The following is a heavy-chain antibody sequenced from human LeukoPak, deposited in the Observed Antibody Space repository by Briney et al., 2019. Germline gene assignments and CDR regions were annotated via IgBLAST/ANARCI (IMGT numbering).Heavy chain of an antibody. V-gene: IGHV1-18*01. CDR2: ISAYNGNT. J-gene: IGHJ4*02. Sequence: ASVKVSCKASGYTFTSYGISWVRQAPGQGLEWMGWISAYNGNTNYAQKFQGRVTMTRDTSTSTVYMELSSLRSEDTAVYYCAGVRDYGDYVHFDYWGQGTLVTVSS. CDR3: AGVRDYGDYVHFDY. CDR1: GYTFTSYG. D-gene: IGHD4-17*01.